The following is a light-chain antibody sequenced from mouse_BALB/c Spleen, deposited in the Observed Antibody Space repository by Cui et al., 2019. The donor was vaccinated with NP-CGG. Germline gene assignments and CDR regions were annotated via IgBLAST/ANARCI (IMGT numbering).Light chain of an antibody. CDR3: ALWYSTHWV. J-gene: IGLJ1*01. CDR2: GTS. CDR1: TGAVTTSNY. V-gene: IGLV1*01. Sequence: QLFLTQESAPTTSPGETVTLTCRSSTGAVTTSNYANWVQEKPDHFFTGLIGGTSNRVPGVPARFSGSLIGDKAALTITGAQTEDEAMYFCALWYSTHWVFGGGTKLTVL.